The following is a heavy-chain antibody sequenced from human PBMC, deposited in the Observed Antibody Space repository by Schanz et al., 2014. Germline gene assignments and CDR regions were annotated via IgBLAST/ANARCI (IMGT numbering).Heavy chain of an antibody. CDR3: TRNVRLDRRGNWFDP. V-gene: IGHV3-23*01. Sequence: EVQLLESGGGLVQPGGSLRLSCASSGFTFDHYAMTWVRQAPGKGLEWVSAISGSGGSTYYADSVKGRFTISRDNSRNTLYLQMNSLRAEDTAVYYCTRNVRLDRRGNWFDPWGQGTLVTVSS. CDR1: GFTFDHYA. J-gene: IGHJ5*02. CDR2: ISGSGGST. D-gene: IGHD1-1*01.